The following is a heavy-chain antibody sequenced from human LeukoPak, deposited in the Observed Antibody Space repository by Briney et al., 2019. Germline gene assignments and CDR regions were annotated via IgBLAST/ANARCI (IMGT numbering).Heavy chain of an antibody. Sequence: PSETLSLTCTVSGGSTSSYYWSWIRQPPGKGLEWIGYIYYSGSTNYNPSLKSRVTISVDTSKNQFSLKLSSVTAADTAVYYCARDPKMDVWGKGTTVTVSS. CDR2: IYYSGST. J-gene: IGHJ6*04. V-gene: IGHV4-59*01. CDR3: ARDPKMDV. CDR1: GGSTSSYY.